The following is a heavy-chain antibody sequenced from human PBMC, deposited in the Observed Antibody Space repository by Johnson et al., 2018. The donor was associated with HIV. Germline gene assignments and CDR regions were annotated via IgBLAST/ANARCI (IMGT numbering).Heavy chain of an antibody. D-gene: IGHD6-6*01. Sequence: VQLVESGGGLVQPGGSLRLSCAASGFTFSSYAMHWVRQAPGKGLEYVSAISSNGGSTYYADSVTGRFTVSRDNSKNTLYLQMNSLRAEDTALYYCARDRYSSASGAFDIWGQGTMVTVSS. CDR3: ARDRYSSASGAFDI. V-gene: IGHV3-64*04. CDR1: GFTFSSYA. CDR2: ISSNGGST. J-gene: IGHJ3*02.